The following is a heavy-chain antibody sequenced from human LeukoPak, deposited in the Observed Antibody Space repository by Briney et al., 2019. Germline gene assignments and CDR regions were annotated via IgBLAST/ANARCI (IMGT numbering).Heavy chain of an antibody. CDR1: GGSISSSSYY. J-gene: IGHJ4*02. CDR2: IYYSGST. D-gene: IGHD3-10*01. V-gene: IGHV4-39*07. CDR3: ARVEYGEVDY. Sequence: PSQTLSLTCTVSGGSISSSSYYWGWIRQPPGKGLEWIGSIYYSGSTYYNPSLKSRVTISVDTSKNQFSLKLSSVTAADTAVYYCARVEYGEVDYWGQGTLVTVSS.